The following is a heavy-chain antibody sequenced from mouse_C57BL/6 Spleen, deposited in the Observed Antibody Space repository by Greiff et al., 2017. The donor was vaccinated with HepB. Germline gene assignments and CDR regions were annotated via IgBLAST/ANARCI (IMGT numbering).Heavy chain of an antibody. CDR3: ARSEGYYYGSRDY. D-gene: IGHD1-1*01. Sequence: QVQLQQPGAELVKPGASVKLSCKASGYTFTSYWMQWVKQRPGQGLEWIGEIDPSDSYTNYNQKFKGKATLTVDTSSSTAYMQLSSLTSEDSAVYYCARSEGYYYGSRDYWGQGTSVTVSS. CDR2: IDPSDSYT. CDR1: GYTFTSYW. J-gene: IGHJ4*01. V-gene: IGHV1-50*01.